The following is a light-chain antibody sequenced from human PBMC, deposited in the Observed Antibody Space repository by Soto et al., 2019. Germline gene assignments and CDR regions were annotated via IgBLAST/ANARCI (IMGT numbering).Light chain of an antibody. CDR1: SGSIASNY. Sequence: NFMLTQPHFVSESPGKTVTISCTRSSGSIASNYVQWYQQRPGSAPSTVIYEDNQRPSGVPDRFSGSIDSSSNSASLTISGLKTEDEADYYCQSYDSSNLHVVFGGGTKLTVL. CDR3: QSYDSSNLHVV. J-gene: IGLJ2*01. CDR2: EDN. V-gene: IGLV6-57*04.